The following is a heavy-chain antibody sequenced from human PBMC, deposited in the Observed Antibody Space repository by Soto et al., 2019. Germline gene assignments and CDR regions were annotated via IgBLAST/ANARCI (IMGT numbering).Heavy chain of an antibody. CDR3: ASSLAAAGDY. V-gene: IGHV4-39*01. J-gene: IGHJ4*02. CDR2: IYYSGST. CDR1: GGSISSSSYY. D-gene: IGHD6-13*01. Sequence: SETLSLTCTVSGGSISSSSYYWGWIRQPPGKGREWIGSIYYSGSTYYNPSLKSRVTISADTSKNQFSLKLSSVAAADTAVYYCASSLAAAGDYWGQGTLVTVSS.